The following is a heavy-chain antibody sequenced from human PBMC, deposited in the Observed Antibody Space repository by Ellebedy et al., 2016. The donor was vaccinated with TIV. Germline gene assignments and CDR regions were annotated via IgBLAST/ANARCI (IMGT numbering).Heavy chain of an antibody. CDR2: IYYSGST. D-gene: IGHD5-12*01. CDR3: ARGYRGYGPI. V-gene: IGHV4-31*03. CDR1: GGSISSGGYY. J-gene: IGHJ3*02. Sequence: MPSETLSLTCTVSGGSISSGGYYWSRIRQHPGKGLEWIGYIYYSGSTYYNPSLKSRVTISVDTSKNQFSLKLSSVTAADTAVYYCARGYRGYGPIWGQGTMVTVSS.